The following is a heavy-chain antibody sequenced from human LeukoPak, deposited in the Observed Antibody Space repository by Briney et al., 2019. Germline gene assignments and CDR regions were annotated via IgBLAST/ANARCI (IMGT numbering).Heavy chain of an antibody. CDR3: TREGYDNGDY. J-gene: IGHJ4*02. V-gene: IGHV4-61*02. Sequence: SETLSLTCTVSGASISSGAYYWSWVRQPAGKGLEWIGRIYTSGSTNYNPPLKSRVTISLDTSQNQLSFRLTSVTAADTAMYYCTREGYDNGDYWGQGALVTVSS. CDR1: GASISSGAYY. CDR2: IYTSGST. D-gene: IGHD3-16*01.